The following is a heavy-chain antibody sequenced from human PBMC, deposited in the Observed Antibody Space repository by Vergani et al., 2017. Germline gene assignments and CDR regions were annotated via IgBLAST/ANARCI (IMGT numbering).Heavy chain of an antibody. CDR2: ISSSSSYI. Sequence: EVQLVESGGGLIQPGGSLRLSCAASGFTVSSNYMSWVRQAPGKGLEWVSSISSSSSYIYYADSVKGRFNISRDNAKNSLYLQMNSLRAEDTAVYYCAREGYTAMFSDYYYMDFWGKGTTVTVSS. D-gene: IGHD5-18*01. V-gene: IGHV3-21*01. J-gene: IGHJ6*03. CDR1: GFTVSSNY. CDR3: AREGYTAMFSDYYYMDF.